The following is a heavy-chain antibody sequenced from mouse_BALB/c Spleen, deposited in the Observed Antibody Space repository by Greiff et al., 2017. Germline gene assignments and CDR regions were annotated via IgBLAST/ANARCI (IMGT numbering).Heavy chain of an antibody. CDR2: ISSGGSYT. CDR1: GFTFSSYG. Sequence: EVQRVESGGDLVKPGGSLKLSCAASGFTFSSYGMSWVRQTPDKRLEWVATISSGGSYTYYPDSVKGRFTISRDNAKNTLYLQMSSLKSEDTAMYYCAREGVSTGVAPQYAYWGQGTLGTVSA. V-gene: IGHV5-6*01. D-gene: IGHD1-1*01. J-gene: IGHJ3*01. CDR3: AREGVSTGVAPQYAY.